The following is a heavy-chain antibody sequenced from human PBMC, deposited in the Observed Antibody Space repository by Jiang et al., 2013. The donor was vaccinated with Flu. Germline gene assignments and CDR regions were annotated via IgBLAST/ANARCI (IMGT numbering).Heavy chain of an antibody. Sequence: VQLVESGGGVVQPGRSLRLSCASSGFSFSNYGMHWVRQTPGKGLEWVALIWFDGTIKYYADSVKDRFTISRDNSKKTLHLQVNSLRVEDTAIYYCARDPQDYSFYGMDVWGKGPRSSSP. V-gene: IGHV3-33*01. J-gene: IGHJ6*04. CDR2: IWFDGTIK. CDR3: ARDPQDYSFYGMDV. CDR1: GFSFSNYG.